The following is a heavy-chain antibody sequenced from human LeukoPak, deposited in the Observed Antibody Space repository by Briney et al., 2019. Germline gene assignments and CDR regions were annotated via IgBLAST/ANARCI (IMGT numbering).Heavy chain of an antibody. Sequence: EASVKVSCKVSGYTLSDLSMHWVRQAPGKGLEWMGGFDPGDGETIDTQKFQGRVTMTEDTSTDTAYMELSSLRSEDTAVYYCAAGGVYDLFDYWGQGTLVTVSS. J-gene: IGHJ4*02. D-gene: IGHD5/OR15-5a*01. V-gene: IGHV1-24*01. CDR3: AAGGVYDLFDY. CDR1: GYTLSDLS. CDR2: FDPGDGET.